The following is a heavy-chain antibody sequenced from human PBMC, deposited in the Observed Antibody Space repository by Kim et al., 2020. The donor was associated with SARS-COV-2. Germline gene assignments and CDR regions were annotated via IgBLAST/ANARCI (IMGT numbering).Heavy chain of an antibody. CDR1: GFSFGSYA. CDR2: IGETGSHI. Sequence: GGSLRLSCAASGFSFGSYAMNWVRQAPGKGLEWLTTIGETGSHIYYADSVRGRFIVSRDNSKNTVYLHMNILRAEDTAIYYCARRSSGWGHFAQWGQGTLVTVSS. V-gene: IGHV3-23*01. J-gene: IGHJ4*02. D-gene: IGHD6-19*01. CDR3: ARRSSGWGHFAQ.